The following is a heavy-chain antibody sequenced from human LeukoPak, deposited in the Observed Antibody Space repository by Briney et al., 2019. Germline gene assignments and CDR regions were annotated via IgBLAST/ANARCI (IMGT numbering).Heavy chain of an antibody. Sequence: GGSLRLSCAASGFTFSSYAMSWVRQAPGKGLEWVSAIRNGGGSIYYADSVKGRFTISRDNSKNTLYLQMNSLRAEDTAVYYCAKEAEGELHWGGYFEYWGQGTLVTVSS. CDR2: IRNGGGSI. CDR1: GFTFSSYA. CDR3: AKEAEGELHWGGYFEY. D-gene: IGHD3-16*01. J-gene: IGHJ4*02. V-gene: IGHV3-23*01.